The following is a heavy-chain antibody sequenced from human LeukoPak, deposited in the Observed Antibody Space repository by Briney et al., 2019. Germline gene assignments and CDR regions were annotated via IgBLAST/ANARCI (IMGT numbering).Heavy chain of an antibody. CDR1: GFTFSNYG. J-gene: IGHJ4*02. D-gene: IGHD3-22*01. CDR3: AKPQYYYDSRRYSAGDH. Sequence: GGSLRLSCAASGFTFSNYGMHWVRQAPGKGPEWVAFMRYDGSNKYYADSVKGRFTISRDNSKNTLYLQMNSLRAEDTAVYHCAKPQYYYDSRRYSAGDHWGQGTLVTVSS. CDR2: MRYDGSNK. V-gene: IGHV3-30*02.